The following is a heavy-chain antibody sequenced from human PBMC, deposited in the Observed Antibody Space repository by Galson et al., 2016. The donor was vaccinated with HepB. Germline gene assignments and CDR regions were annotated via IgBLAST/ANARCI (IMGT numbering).Heavy chain of an antibody. J-gene: IGHJ6*02. D-gene: IGHD3-3*01. V-gene: IGHV3-23*01. CDR1: GFTFRSYA. CDR2: ISGSGGST. Sequence: SLRLSCAASGFTFRSYASSWVRQAPGKGLEWVSAISGSGGSTYYADSMKGRFTISRDNSKNTLYLQMNSLRAEDTAVYYCTRYLSIKHLEWLLRPYGMDVWGQGTTVTVSS. CDR3: TRYLSIKHLEWLLRPYGMDV.